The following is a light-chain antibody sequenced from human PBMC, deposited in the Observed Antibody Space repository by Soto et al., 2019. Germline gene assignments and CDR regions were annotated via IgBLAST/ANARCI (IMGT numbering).Light chain of an antibody. CDR3: QQYNNYWT. J-gene: IGKJ1*01. Sequence: DIQMTQSPSTLSASVGDRVTITCRASQSISSWLAWYQQNPGKAPKLLIYDASSLESGVPSRFSGSGSGTEFTLTIISLQPDDFATYYGQQYNNYWTFGQGTKVEIK. CDR2: DAS. V-gene: IGKV1-5*01. CDR1: QSISSW.